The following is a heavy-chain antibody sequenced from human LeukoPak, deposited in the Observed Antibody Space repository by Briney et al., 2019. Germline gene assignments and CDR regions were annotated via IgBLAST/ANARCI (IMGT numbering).Heavy chain of an antibody. D-gene: IGHD6-25*01. J-gene: IGHJ4*02. Sequence: GGSLRLSCGASGFSFSKYAMTWVRQAPGKGLEWVSAIGEDGISTSYAGPVKGRFTISRDNSKNTLFLQMSRLRVEDTAVYYCTKDWSASDWGQGIQVTVSS. CDR2: IGEDGIST. CDR1: GFSFSKYA. CDR3: TKDWSASD. V-gene: IGHV3-23*01.